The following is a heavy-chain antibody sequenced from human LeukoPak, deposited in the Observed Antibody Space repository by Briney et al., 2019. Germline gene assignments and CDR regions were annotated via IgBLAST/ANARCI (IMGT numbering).Heavy chain of an antibody. J-gene: IGHJ4*02. CDR3: ARHGYSGYDYLFDY. CDR1: GGSFSGYY. D-gene: IGHD5-12*01. V-gene: IGHV4-59*08. Sequence: SETLSLTCAVYGGSFSGYYWSWIRQPPGKGLEWIGYIYYSGSTNYNPSLKSRVTISVDTSKNQFSLKLSSVTAADTAVYYCARHGYSGYDYLFDYWGQGTLVTVSS. CDR2: IYYSGST.